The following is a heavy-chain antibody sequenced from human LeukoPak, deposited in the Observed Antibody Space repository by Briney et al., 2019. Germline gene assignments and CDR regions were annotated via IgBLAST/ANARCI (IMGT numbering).Heavy chain of an antibody. Sequence: GGSLRLSCAASGFTFSTFAMTWVRQAPGKGLEWVSVITGSGSTYYADSVKGRFTISRDNSKSTPYLQMNSLRAEDTAVYFCAKGRDSGWYAWFDPWGQGTLVTVSS. CDR3: AKGRDSGWYAWFDP. CDR2: ITGSGST. V-gene: IGHV3-23*01. CDR1: GFTFSTFA. J-gene: IGHJ5*02. D-gene: IGHD6-19*01.